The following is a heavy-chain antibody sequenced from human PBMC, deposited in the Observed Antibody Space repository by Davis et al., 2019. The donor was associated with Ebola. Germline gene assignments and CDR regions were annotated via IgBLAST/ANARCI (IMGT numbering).Heavy chain of an antibody. CDR1: GFTFSSYG. CDR2: IWYDGSNK. J-gene: IGHJ3*02. V-gene: IGHV3-33*01. Sequence: GGSLRLSCAASGFTFSSYGLHWVRHAPGKGLEWVAVIWYDGSNKYYADSVKRRFTISRDNSKNTLYLQMNSLRAEDTAVYYCASVANDSVDSGNNGFDIWGHGTMVTVSS. CDR3: ASVANDSVDSGNNGFDI. D-gene: IGHD4-17*01.